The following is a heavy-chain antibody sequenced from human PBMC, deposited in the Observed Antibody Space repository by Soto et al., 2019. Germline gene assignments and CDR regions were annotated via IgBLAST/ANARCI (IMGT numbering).Heavy chain of an antibody. V-gene: IGHV3-23*01. CDR1: GFTFSSYA. CDR3: ARRLWEAAGPPGS. Sequence: TGGSLRLSCAASGFTFSSYAMSWVRQAPGKGLEWVSAISGSGGSTYYADSVKGRFTISRDNSKNTLYLQMNSLRAEDTAVYYCARRLWEAAGPPGSWGQGTLVTVSS. J-gene: IGHJ4*02. CDR2: ISGSGGST. D-gene: IGHD6-13*01.